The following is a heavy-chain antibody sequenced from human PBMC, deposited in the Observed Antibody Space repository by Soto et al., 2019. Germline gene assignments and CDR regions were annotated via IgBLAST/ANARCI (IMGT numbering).Heavy chain of an antibody. J-gene: IGHJ5*02. CDR3: ARGRPFLYEDIVVVPAAILPNWFDP. V-gene: IGHV1-8*02. D-gene: IGHD2-2*02. Sequence: ASVKVSCKASGYTFTSYDINWVRQATGQGLEWMGWMNPNSGNTGYAQKFQGRVTMTRNTSISTAYMELSSLRSEDTAVYYCARGRPFLYEDIVVVPAAILPNWFDPWGQGTLVTVSS. CDR2: MNPNSGNT. CDR1: GYTFTSYD.